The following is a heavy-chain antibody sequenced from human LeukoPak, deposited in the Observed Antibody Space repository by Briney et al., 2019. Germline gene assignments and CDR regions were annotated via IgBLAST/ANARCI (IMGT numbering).Heavy chain of an antibody. CDR2: ISSSGSFI. V-gene: IGHV3-11*04. D-gene: IGHD3-22*01. CDR3: AREPYYDSSGYSPDY. CDR1: GFTFSDYY. Sequence: GGSLRLSCTASGFTFSDYYMSWIRQAPGKGLEWVSYISSSGSFIYYADSVKGRFTISRDNAKNSLYLHMNSLRAEDTALYYCAREPYYDSSGYSPDYWGQGTLVTVSS. J-gene: IGHJ4*02.